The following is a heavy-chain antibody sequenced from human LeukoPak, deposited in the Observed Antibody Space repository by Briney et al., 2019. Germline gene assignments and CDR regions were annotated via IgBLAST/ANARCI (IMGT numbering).Heavy chain of an antibody. CDR2: INAYSGNT. J-gene: IGHJ4*02. CDR3: ARDLRGIAAAGTTLFDY. CDR1: GYTFTSYG. D-gene: IGHD6-13*01. Sequence: GASVKVSCKASGYTFTSYGVSWVRQAPGQGLEWMGLINAYSGNTNYAQKLQGRVTMTRDTSTSTAYMELSSLRSDDTAVYYCARDLRGIAAAGTTLFDYWGQGTLVTVSS. V-gene: IGHV1-18*01.